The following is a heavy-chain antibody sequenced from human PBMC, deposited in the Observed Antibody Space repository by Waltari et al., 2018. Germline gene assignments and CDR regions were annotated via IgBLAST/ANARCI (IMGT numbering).Heavy chain of an antibody. CDR1: VGTFSSYA. J-gene: IGHJ4*02. Sequence: VQLVQSGAGMKKPGSSMEISCKAAVGTFSSYAISWGRRAAGHGLEWMGGIIPILGIANYAQKFQGRVTITADESTSTAYMELSSLRSEDTAVYYCAREALGYCGGGSCLHFDYWGQGTLVTVSS. V-gene: IGHV1-69*04. CDR2: IIPILGIA. CDR3: AREALGYCGGGSCLHFDY. D-gene: IGHD2-15*01.